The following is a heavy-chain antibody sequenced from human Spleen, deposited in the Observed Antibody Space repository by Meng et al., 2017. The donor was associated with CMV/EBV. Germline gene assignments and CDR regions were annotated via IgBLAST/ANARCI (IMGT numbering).Heavy chain of an antibody. Sequence: GSLRLSCTVSGGSISSSSYYWGWIRQPPGKGLEWIGSIYYSGSTYYNPSLKSRVTISVDTSKNQFSLKLSSVTAADTAVYYCARDNTGVVVIATHFDYWGQGTLVTVSS. CDR3: ARDNTGVVVIATHFDY. J-gene: IGHJ4*02. V-gene: IGHV4-39*07. CDR2: IYYSGST. D-gene: IGHD2-21*01. CDR1: GGSISSSSYY.